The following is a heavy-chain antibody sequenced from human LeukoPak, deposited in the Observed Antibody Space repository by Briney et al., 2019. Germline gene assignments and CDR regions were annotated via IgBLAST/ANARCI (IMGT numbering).Heavy chain of an antibody. J-gene: IGHJ6*03. CDR1: GGSMNNHY. Sequence: PSETLSLTCTVSGGSMNNHYWSWIRQAPGKGLEWVGYIYYTGSTNYNPSLKSRVTISTDTSKNQFSLKLSSATAADTAVYYCARLVASTNYYMDVWGKGTTVTVSS. D-gene: IGHD2-21*01. V-gene: IGHV4-59*11. CDR3: ARLVASTNYYMDV. CDR2: IYYTGST.